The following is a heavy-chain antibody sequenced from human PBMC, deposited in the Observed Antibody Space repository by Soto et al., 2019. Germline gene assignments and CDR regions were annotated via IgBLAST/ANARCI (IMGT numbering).Heavy chain of an antibody. Sequence: QVQLQESGPGLVKPSETLSLTCTVSGGSVTSGSYYWSWIRQPPGKGLEWIGYIYYSGSTNYNPSLKRRVTISVDTSKNQISLKLNSVTAADTAVYYCARDQGIAVAVFDYWGQGTLVSVSS. V-gene: IGHV4-61*01. J-gene: IGHJ4*02. CDR1: GGSVTSGSYY. CDR3: ARDQGIAVAVFDY. CDR2: IYYSGST. D-gene: IGHD6-19*01.